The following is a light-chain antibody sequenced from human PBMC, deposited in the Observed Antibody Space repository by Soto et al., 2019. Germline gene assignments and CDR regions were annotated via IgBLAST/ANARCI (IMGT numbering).Light chain of an antibody. Sequence: DIVLTQSPGTLSLSPGERATLSCRASQTLNKMHLARYLQKPGQAPRLRIYGASYRATGTPDRFSGSGSGTDFTLTISGLEPEDFAVYYCHGYGDSPPAFTFGQGTKLQIK. CDR3: HGYGDSPPAFT. V-gene: IGKV3-20*01. CDR2: GAS. J-gene: IGKJ2*01. CDR1: QTLNKMH.